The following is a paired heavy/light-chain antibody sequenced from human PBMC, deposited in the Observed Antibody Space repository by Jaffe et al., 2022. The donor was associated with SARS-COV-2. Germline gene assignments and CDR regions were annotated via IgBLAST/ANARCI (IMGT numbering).Heavy chain of an antibody. CDR2: IGAAGDA. CDR1: GFTFSNFD. D-gene: IGHD3-10*01. Sequence: EVQLVESGGGLVQPGGSLRLSCAASGFTFSNFDMHWVRQATGKSLEWVSGIGAAGDANYPGSVKGRFTISRENAKNSLYLQMNSLRAGDTAVYYCVRGAVRAYWYFDIWGRGTLVSVSS. J-gene: IGHJ2*01. V-gene: IGHV3-13*01. CDR3: VRGAVRAYWYFDI.
Light chain of an antibody. V-gene: IGKV3-20*01. CDR2: GAS. CDR1: QSVSSSY. CDR3: QQYGNSPVT. Sequence: EIVLTQSPGTLSLSPGERATLSCRASQSVSSSYLAWYQQKPGQAPRLLIYGASIRATDIPDRFSGSGSGTDFTLTISRLEPEDFAVYYCQQYGNSPVTFGQGTRLEIK. J-gene: IGKJ5*01.